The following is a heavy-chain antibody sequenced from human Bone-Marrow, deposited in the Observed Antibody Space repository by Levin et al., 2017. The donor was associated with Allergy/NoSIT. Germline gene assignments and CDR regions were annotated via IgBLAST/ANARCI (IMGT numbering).Heavy chain of an antibody. D-gene: IGHD1-26*01. CDR1: GGSISSYY. Sequence: SETLSLTCTVSGGSISSYYWSWIRQPPGKGLEWIGYIYYSGSTNYNPSLKSRVTIPVDTSKNQFSLKLSSVTAADTAVYYCARRVGATDWYFDLWGRGTLVTVSS. CDR2: IYYSGST. CDR3: ARRVGATDWYFDL. V-gene: IGHV4-59*01. J-gene: IGHJ2*01.